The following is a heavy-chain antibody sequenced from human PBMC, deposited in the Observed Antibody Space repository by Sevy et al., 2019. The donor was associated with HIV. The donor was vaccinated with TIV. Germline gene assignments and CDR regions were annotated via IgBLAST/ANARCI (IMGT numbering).Heavy chain of an antibody. D-gene: IGHD3-3*01. J-gene: IGHJ3*02. Sequence: GGSLRLSCAASGFTFSSYWMHWVRQAPGKGLVWVSRINSDGSSTSYADSVKGRFTISRDNAKNTLYLQMNSLRAEDTAVYYCARVMGSNRWSGYYIAPWAAFDIWGQGTMVTVSS. CDR2: INSDGSST. CDR3: ARVMGSNRWSGYYIAPWAAFDI. V-gene: IGHV3-74*01. CDR1: GFTFSSYW.